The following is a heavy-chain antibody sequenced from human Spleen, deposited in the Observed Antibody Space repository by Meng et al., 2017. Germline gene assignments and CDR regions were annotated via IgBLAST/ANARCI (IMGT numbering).Heavy chain of an antibody. CDR1: GFTFSSYE. V-gene: IGHV3-48*03. CDR2: ISSSGSTI. J-gene: IGHJ4*02. Sequence: GESLKISCAASGFTFSSYEMNWVRQAPGKGLEWVSYISSSGSTIYYADSVKGRFTISRDNAKNSLYLQMNSLRAEDTAVYYCARERIGSGYSPYYFDYWGQGTLVTVSS. CDR3: ARERIGSGYSPYYFDY. D-gene: IGHD3-22*01.